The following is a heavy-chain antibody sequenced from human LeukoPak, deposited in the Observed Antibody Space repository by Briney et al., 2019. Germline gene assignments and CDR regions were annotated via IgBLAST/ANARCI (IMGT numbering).Heavy chain of an antibody. CDR3: AGGYSGGYYLIDAFDI. CDR1: GFTFSSYS. V-gene: IGHV3-21*01. CDR2: ISSSSSYI. D-gene: IGHD1-26*01. J-gene: IGHJ3*02. Sequence: GGPLRLSCAASGFTFSSYSMNWVRQAPGKGLEWVSSISSSSSYIYYADSVKGRFTISRDNAKNSLYLQMNSLRAEDTAVYYCAGGYSGGYYLIDAFDIWGQGTMVTVSS.